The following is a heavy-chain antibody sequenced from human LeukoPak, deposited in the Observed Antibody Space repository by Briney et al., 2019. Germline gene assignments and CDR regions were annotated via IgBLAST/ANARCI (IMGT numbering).Heavy chain of an antibody. CDR3: AKTTIFGVVNYGMDV. D-gene: IGHD3-3*01. Sequence: ASVKVSYKASGYTFTGYYMHWVRQAPGQGLEWMGRINPNSGGTNYAQKFQGRVTMTRDTSISTAYMELSRLRSDDTAVYYCAKTTIFGVVNYGMDVWGQGTTVTVSS. V-gene: IGHV1-2*06. CDR1: GYTFTGYY. CDR2: INPNSGGT. J-gene: IGHJ6*02.